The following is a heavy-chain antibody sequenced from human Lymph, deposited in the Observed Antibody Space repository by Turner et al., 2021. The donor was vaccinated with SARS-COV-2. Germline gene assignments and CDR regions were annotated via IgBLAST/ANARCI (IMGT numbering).Heavy chain of an antibody. V-gene: IGHV4-39*01. CDR3: GRHITDCGVAGSWFDP. D-gene: IGHD3-3*01. CDR2: IYYSGST. CDR1: GGSISSSSYY. Sequence: QLQLQESGPGLVNPSETLSLTCTVSGGSISSSSYYWGWIRRPPGKGLEWIGCIYYSGSTYYNPSLKSRVTISVDTSKSQFSLKVSSVTAAGTAVYYCGRHITDCGVAGSWFDPWGQGALVTVSS. J-gene: IGHJ5*02.